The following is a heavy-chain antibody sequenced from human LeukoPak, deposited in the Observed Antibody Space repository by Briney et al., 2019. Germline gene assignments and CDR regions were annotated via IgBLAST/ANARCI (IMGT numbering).Heavy chain of an antibody. CDR2: IIPILGIA. J-gene: IGHJ3*02. CDR3: ATGPQGDAFDI. Sequence: SVKVSCKASGYTFTSYGISWVRQAPGQGLEWMGRIIPILGIANYAQKFQGRVTITADKSTSTAYMELSSLRSEDTAVYYCATGPQGDAFDIWGQGTMVTVSS. V-gene: IGHV1-69*04. CDR1: GYTFTSYG.